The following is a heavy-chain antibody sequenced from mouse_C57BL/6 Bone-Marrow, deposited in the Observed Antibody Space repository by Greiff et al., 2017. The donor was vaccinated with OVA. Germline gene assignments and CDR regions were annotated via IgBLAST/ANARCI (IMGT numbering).Heavy chain of an antibody. CDR1: GFTFSSYG. CDR2: ISSGGSYT. V-gene: IGHV5-6*01. D-gene: IGHD2-3*01. CDR3: ARRWFLEGFDY. Sequence: EVQLVESGGDLVKPGGSLKLTCAASGFTFSSYGMSWVRQTPDKRLEWVATISSGGSYTYYPDIVKGRITISRDKAKNTLYMKMSSLKSEDTDMYYCARRWFLEGFDYWGQGTTLTVSS. J-gene: IGHJ2*01.